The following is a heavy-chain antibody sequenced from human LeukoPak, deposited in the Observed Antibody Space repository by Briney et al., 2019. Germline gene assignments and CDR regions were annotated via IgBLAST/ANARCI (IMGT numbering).Heavy chain of an antibody. J-gene: IGHJ4*02. CDR1: GYTFTTFG. Sequence: ASVKVSCKASGYTFTTFGINWVHQAPAQGLEWMGWISAYNGNTQIAQNFQDRVALTTDTSTRTAYMELRTLTSDDTAVYYCARAPRDGHIDYWGQGTLVTVSS. V-gene: IGHV1-18*01. CDR2: ISAYNGNT. CDR3: ARAPRDGHIDY. D-gene: IGHD5-24*01.